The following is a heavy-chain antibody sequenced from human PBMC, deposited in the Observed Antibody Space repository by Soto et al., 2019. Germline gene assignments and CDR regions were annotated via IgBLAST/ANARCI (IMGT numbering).Heavy chain of an antibody. D-gene: IGHD4-17*01. V-gene: IGHV3-73*01. CDR3: TRPDYGGNPYFDL. CDR1: GFTFSASP. J-gene: IGHJ2*01. CDR2: IRGKAHSYAT. Sequence: EVQLVESGGGLVQPGGSLKLSCAASGFTFSASPIHWVRQASGKGLEWVGRIRGKAHSYATAYAASVKGRFILSRDDSRNTAYLQMNSLKTEDTAVYYCTRPDYGGNPYFDLWGRGTLVTVSS.